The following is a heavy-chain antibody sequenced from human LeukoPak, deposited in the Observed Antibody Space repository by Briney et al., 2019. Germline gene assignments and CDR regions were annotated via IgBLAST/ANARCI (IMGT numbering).Heavy chain of an antibody. J-gene: IGHJ5*02. D-gene: IGHD6-19*01. CDR2: IRPSGADT. CDR3: ARVAGWHWFDP. CDR1: GFTFSSYD. Sequence: GGSLRLSCAASGFTFSSYDMTWVRQTPGRGLEWVSSIRPSGADTYYGDSVKGRFTIPRDNSKNTVYLQMNNMRVDDTAVYYCARVAGWHWFDPWGQETLVTVSS. V-gene: IGHV3-23*01.